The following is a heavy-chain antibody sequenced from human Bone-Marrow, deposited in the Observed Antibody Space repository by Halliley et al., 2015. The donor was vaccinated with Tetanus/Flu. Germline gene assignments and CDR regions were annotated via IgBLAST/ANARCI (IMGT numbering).Heavy chain of an antibody. J-gene: IGHJ4*02. Sequence: TLSLTCAVSGGSISSGDYYWSWIRQPPGKGLEWIGYIYYRGKTYYNPSLKSRLIMSADTSKNQFSLKLYSVTAADTAVYYCARLTYFYDSSAYQPTKTFDYWGQGTPVTVSS. CDR3: ARLTYFYDSSAYQPTKTFDY. V-gene: IGHV4-30-4*01. CDR1: GGSISSGDYY. D-gene: IGHD3-22*01. CDR2: IYYRGKT.